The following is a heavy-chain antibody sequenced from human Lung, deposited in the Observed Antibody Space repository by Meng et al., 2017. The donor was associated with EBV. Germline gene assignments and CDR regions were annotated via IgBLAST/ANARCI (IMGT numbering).Heavy chain of an antibody. J-gene: IGHJ4*02. CDR3: SVLLSTPLAVDY. Sequence: GVVGECGAVGRWAGVIVEVTGETIGYSFGCAYMRMVGEAPGQGLEWMGRVNPYTGDSNYAQKFQGSVTMTRDKSISTAYMELCSLTSDDTAMYYCSVLLSTPLAVDYWGLGTLVTVSS. CDR1: GYSFGCAY. V-gene: IGHV1-2*06. CDR2: VNPYTGDS.